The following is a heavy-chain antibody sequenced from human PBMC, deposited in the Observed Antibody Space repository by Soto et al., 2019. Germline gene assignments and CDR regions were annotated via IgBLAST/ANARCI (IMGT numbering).Heavy chain of an antibody. CDR1: GFTFSTYT. CDR2: SSSGGSYI. Sequence: GGSLRLSCAASGFTFSTYTMNWVRQTPGKGLEWVSSSSSGGSYIFYADSVKGRFTISRDNAKNSLYLQMSSLRSEDTALYYCARAHYYASGTHSDSWGQGTLVTVSS. CDR3: ARAHYYASGTHSDS. V-gene: IGHV3-21*01. D-gene: IGHD3-10*01. J-gene: IGHJ4*02.